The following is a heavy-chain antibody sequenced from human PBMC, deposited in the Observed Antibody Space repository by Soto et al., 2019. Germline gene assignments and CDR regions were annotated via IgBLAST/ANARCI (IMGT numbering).Heavy chain of an antibody. V-gene: IGHV3-66*01. CDR3: ARDVTVTTPTYFNY. CDR2: IYSDGTT. Sequence: GGSLRLSCEASGLSVSTNYMSWVRQAPGKGLEWVSIIYSDGTTYYADFVKGRFSIARDNSKNTLYLHMNSLRAEDTAVYYCARDVTVTTPTYFNYWGQGTLVTVSS. D-gene: IGHD4-17*01. CDR1: GLSVSTNY. J-gene: IGHJ4*02.